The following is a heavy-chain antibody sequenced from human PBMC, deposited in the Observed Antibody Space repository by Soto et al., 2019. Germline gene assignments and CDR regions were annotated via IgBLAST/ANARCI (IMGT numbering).Heavy chain of an antibody. V-gene: IGHV4-31*01. CDR3: ARGWSDILTGYYFHC. Sequence: QVQLQESGPGLVKPSQTLSLTCTVSGGSISSGGYYWSWIRQHPGKGLEWIGYIYYSGSTYYNPSLKSLVARSVETSKNQFTLKLSSATAGDTAVYYCARGWSDILTGYYFHCWGQGTLVTVSS. J-gene: IGHJ4*02. CDR2: IYYSGST. CDR1: GGSISSGGYY. D-gene: IGHD3-9*01.